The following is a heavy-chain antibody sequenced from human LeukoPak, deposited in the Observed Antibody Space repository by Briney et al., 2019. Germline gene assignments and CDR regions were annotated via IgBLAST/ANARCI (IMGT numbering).Heavy chain of an antibody. CDR2: ISAYNGNT. J-gene: IGHJ3*02. D-gene: IGHD3-22*01. CDR3: ARDSVAINAFDI. Sequence: EASVKVSCKASGYTFTSYGISWVRQASGQGLEWMGWISAYNGNTNYAQKLQGRVTMTTDTSTSTAYMELRSLRSDDTAVYYCARDSVAINAFDIWGQGTMVTVSS. CDR1: GYTFTSYG. V-gene: IGHV1-18*01.